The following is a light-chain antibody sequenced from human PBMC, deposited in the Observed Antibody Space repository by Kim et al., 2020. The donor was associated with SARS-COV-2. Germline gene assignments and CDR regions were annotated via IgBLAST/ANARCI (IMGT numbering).Light chain of an antibody. Sequence: GQRVTISCSGSSSNIGSNYVSWYQQLPGTAPKLLIYRNNQRPSGVPDRFSGSKSGTSASLAISGLRSEDEADYYCAAWDDSLSGRVFGGGTKLTVL. CDR1: SSNIGSNY. V-gene: IGLV1-47*01. J-gene: IGLJ3*02. CDR3: AAWDDSLSGRV. CDR2: RNN.